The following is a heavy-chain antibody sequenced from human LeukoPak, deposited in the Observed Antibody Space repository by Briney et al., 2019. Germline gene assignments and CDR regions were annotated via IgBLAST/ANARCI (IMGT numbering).Heavy chain of an antibody. CDR1: GGSISTYY. D-gene: IGHD6-13*01. V-gene: IGHV4-59*01. CDR2: ISNTGIT. Sequence: PSETLSLTCTVSGGSISTYYWNWIRQPPGKGLEWIGYISNTGITTYNPSLKSRVTISVDTSKSQFSLKLSPVTAADTAVYYCARSGGYSGSWSLWGQGTLVTVSS. CDR3: ARSGGYSGSWSL. J-gene: IGHJ4*02.